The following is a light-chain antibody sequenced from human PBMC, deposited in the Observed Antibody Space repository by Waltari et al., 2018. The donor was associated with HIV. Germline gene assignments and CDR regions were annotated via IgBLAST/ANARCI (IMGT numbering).Light chain of an antibody. J-gene: IGKJ3*01. CDR2: AAS. Sequence: DIQMTQSPSSLSASVGDRVTITCRASQTISSYLNWYQQKPGKAPKLLIYAASTLQIGVPSRFSGSGSGTDFTLTISSLQPEDFATYYCQQTYTTTPTFGPGTKVEIK. CDR1: QTISSY. CDR3: QQTYTTTPT. V-gene: IGKV1-39*01.